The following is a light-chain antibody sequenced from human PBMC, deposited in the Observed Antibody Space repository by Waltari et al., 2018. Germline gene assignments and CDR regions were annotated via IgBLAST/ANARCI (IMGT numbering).Light chain of an antibody. J-gene: IGKJ1*01. CDR3: QQYNNWPQT. CDR1: QGVRNN. V-gene: IGKV3-15*01. CDR2: GAS. Sequence: VMTQSPATLSVPPGDRATVSCRASQGVRNNLAWYQQKPGQAPRLLIYGASTRATGIPARFSGSGSGTEFTLTISSLQSEDFAIYYCQQYNNWPQTFGQGTKVEIK.